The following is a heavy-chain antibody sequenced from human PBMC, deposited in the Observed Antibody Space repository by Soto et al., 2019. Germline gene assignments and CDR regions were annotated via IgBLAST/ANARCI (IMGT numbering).Heavy chain of an antibody. CDR3: ARCPPGIAAAGGG. CDR1: GITVSNNY. Sequence: EVQLVESGGGLVQPGGSLRLSCAASGITVSNNYMSWVRQAPGKGLECVSLIYSNGDTRYADSVKGRFTISRDNSKNTIDLQMICLRAEDTAVYYCARCPPGIAAAGGGWGQGTTVTVSS. J-gene: IGHJ6*02. V-gene: IGHV3-66*01. CDR2: IYSNGDT. D-gene: IGHD6-13*01.